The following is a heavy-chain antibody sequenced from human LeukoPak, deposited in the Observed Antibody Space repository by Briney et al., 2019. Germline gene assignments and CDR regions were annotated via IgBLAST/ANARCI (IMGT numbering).Heavy chain of an antibody. D-gene: IGHD6-13*01. Sequence: NPSETLSLTCTVSGGSLSSYYWSWIRQSPGKGLEWIGYIYYSGSTNYNPSLKSRVTISVDTSKNQFSLKLSSVTAADTAVYYCARTGYSSSWYVGWFDPWGQGTLVTVSS. CDR1: GGSLSSYY. CDR3: ARTGYSSSWYVGWFDP. CDR2: IYYSGST. V-gene: IGHV4-59*08. J-gene: IGHJ5*02.